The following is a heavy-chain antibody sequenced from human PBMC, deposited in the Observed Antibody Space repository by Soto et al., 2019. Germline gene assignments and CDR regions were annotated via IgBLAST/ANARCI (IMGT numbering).Heavy chain of an antibody. J-gene: IGHJ4*02. CDR1: GYTFTNYA. CDR3: ARGPGGPGGPGDY. CDR2: INAGNGNT. V-gene: IGHV1-3*01. Sequence: QVQLVQSGAEVKKPGASVKVSCKASGYTFTNYAMHWVRQAPGQRLEWMGWINAGNGNTKYSQKFRGRVTITSDTSGSTAYRDLISLRYEGTAVYYWARGPGGPGGPGDYWGQGTLVTVSS. D-gene: IGHD2-15*01.